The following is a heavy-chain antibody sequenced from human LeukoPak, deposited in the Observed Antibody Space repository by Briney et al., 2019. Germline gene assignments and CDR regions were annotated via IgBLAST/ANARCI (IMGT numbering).Heavy chain of an antibody. CDR2: IIPIFGTA. Sequence: HWASVKVSCKASGGTFSSYAISWVRQAPGQGLEWMGGIIPIFGTANHAQKFQGRVTITADESTSTAYMELSSLRSEDTAVYYCARAGYSSSWYHDYWGQGTLVTVSS. J-gene: IGHJ4*02. D-gene: IGHD6-13*01. V-gene: IGHV1-69*13. CDR1: GGTFSSYA. CDR3: ARAGYSSSWYHDY.